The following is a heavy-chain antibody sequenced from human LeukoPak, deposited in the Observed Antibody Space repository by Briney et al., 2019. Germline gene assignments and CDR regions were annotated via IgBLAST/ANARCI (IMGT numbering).Heavy chain of an antibody. CDR3: ARGGTTVTPGLLWFDP. CDR2: IYYSGST. CDR1: GGSISSHY. V-gene: IGHV4-59*11. D-gene: IGHD4-17*01. J-gene: IGHJ5*02. Sequence: NPSETLSLTCSVSGGSISSHYWSWIRQPPGKGLEWIGYIYYSGSTKYNPSLKSRVTISVDTSKNQFSLKLSSVTAADTAVYYCARGGTTVTPGLLWFDPGAREPWSPSPQ.